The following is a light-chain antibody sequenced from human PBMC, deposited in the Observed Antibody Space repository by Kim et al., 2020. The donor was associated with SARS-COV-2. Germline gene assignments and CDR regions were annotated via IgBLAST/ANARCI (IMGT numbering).Light chain of an antibody. Sequence: QSVLTQPPSVSAAPGQKVTISCSGSRYNIGNNYVSWYQQLPGTAPKLLSYDNNKRPSGIPDRFSGSKSGTSATLTITGLQTGDEADYYCGTWDSSLSAGIFGGGTQLTV. CDR1: RYNIGNNY. CDR2: DNN. V-gene: IGLV1-51*01. J-gene: IGLJ2*01. CDR3: GTWDSSLSAGI.